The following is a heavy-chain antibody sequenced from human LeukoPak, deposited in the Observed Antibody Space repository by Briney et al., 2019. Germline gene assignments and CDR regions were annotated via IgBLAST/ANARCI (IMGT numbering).Heavy chain of an antibody. V-gene: IGHV4-31*03. D-gene: IGHD4-17*01. Sequence: PSQTLSLTCTVSGGSISSGGYYWSWIRQHPGKGLEWIGYIYYSGSTYYNPSLKSRVTISVDTSKNQFSLKLSSVTAADTAVYYCARETTVSYESAFDIWGQGTMVTVSS. CDR2: IYYSGST. CDR1: GGSISSGGYY. CDR3: ARETTVSYESAFDI. J-gene: IGHJ3*02.